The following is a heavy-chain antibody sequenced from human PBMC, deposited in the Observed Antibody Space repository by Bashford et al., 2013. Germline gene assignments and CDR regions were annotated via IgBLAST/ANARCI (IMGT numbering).Heavy chain of an antibody. CDR2: INPSGGST. V-gene: IGHV1-46*01. CDR3: AYCGGDCYRYYYYGMDV. CDR1: GGTFSSYA. D-gene: IGHD2-21*02. Sequence: ASVKVSCKASGGTFSSYAISWVRQAPGQGLEWMGIINPSGGSTSYAQKFQGRVTMTRDTSTSTVYMELSSLRSEDTAVYYCAYCGGDCYRYYYYGMDVWGQGTTVTVSS. J-gene: IGHJ6*02.